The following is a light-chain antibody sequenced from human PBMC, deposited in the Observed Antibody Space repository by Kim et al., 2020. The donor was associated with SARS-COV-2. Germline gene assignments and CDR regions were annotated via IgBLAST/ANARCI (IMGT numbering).Light chain of an antibody. Sequence: QSVLTQPPSASGTPGQRVTISCSGSSSNIGSNTVNWYQQLPGTAPKLLIYSNNQRPSGVPDRFSGSKSGTSASLAISGLQSEDEADYYCAAWYDSLNGWVFGRGTQLTVL. CDR2: SNN. CDR3: AAWYDSLNGWV. V-gene: IGLV1-44*01. CDR1: SSNIGSNT. J-gene: IGLJ3*02.